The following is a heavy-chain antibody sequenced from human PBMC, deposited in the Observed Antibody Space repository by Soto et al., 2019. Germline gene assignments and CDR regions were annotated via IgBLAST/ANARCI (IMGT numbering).Heavy chain of an antibody. CDR2: ISAYNGNT. Sequence: ASVKVSCKASGYTFTSFGISWVRQAPRQGLEWMGWISAYNGNTKYAQKFQGRVTITTDTSTSTAFMELRSLRSDDAAVYYCARDPLTRYCSGPSCYLGYAFDIWGQGAMVTVSS. CDR1: GYTFTSFG. V-gene: IGHV1-18*01. D-gene: IGHD2-2*01. J-gene: IGHJ3*02. CDR3: ARDPLTRYCSGPSCYLGYAFDI.